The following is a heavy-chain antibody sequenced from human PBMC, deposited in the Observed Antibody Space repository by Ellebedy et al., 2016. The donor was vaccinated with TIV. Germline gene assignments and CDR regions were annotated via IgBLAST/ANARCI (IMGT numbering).Heavy chain of an antibody. CDR3: ASIRRYYYDSSGYPIFDY. D-gene: IGHD3-22*01. CDR2: ISSSGANT. V-gene: IGHV3-23*01. Sequence: GESLKISXAASGFTFSIYAMSWVRQAPGKGLEWVAGISSSGANTHYADSVKGRFTISRDYSKNTLYLQMSGLRAEDTAVYYCASIRRYYYDSSGYPIFDYWGQGTLVTVSS. J-gene: IGHJ4*02. CDR1: GFTFSIYA.